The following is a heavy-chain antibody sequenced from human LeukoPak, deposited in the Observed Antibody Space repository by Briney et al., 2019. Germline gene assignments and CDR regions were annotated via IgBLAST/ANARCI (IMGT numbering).Heavy chain of an antibody. V-gene: IGHV3-43*02. CDR1: GFTFDDYA. D-gene: IGHD4-17*01. CDR3: AKDMATTVNGYFQH. CDR2: ISGDGGST. Sequence: GGSLRLSCAASGFTFDDYAMHWVRQAPGKGLEWVSLISGDGGSTYYADPVKGRFTISRDNSKNSLYLQMNSLRTEDTALYYCAKDMATTVNGYFQHWGQGTLVTVSS. J-gene: IGHJ1*01.